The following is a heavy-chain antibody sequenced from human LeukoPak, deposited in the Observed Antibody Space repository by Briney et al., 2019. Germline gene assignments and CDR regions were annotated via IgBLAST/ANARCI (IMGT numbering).Heavy chain of an antibody. V-gene: IGHV4-61*01. D-gene: IGHD3-3*01. J-gene: IGHJ5*02. CDR1: GGSISSISYY. CDR3: AKGGYDFWSGSSNWFDP. CDR2: IYSSGST. Sequence: SETLSLTCTVSGGSISSISYYWSWIRQPPGKGLEWIGYIYSSGSTNYNPSLKSRVTISVDTSKNQFSLKLSSVTAADTAIYYCAKGGYDFWSGSSNWFDPWGQGTLVTVSS.